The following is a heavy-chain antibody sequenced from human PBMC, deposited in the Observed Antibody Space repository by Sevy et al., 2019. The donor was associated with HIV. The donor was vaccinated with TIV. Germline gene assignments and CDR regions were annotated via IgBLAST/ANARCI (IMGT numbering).Heavy chain of an antibody. V-gene: IGHV3-11*06. J-gene: IGHJ4*02. CDR3: ARDGRAGEYSSSSQYLDY. CDR2: ISSSSSYT. CDR1: GFTFSDYY. D-gene: IGHD6-6*01. Sequence: GGSLRLSCAASGFTFSDYYMSWIRQAPGKGLEWVSYISSSSSYTSYADSVKGRFTISRDNAKNSLYLQMNSLRAEDTAVYHCARDGRAGEYSSSSQYLDYWGQGTLVTVSS.